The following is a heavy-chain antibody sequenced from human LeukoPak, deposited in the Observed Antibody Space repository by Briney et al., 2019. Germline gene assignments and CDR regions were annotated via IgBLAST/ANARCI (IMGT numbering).Heavy chain of an antibody. CDR2: ISGSGGIT. CDR1: GFTFSTYW. D-gene: IGHD3-10*01. Sequence: GGSLRLSCAASGFTFSTYWMHWVRQAPGKGLEWVSSISGSGGITYQADSVKGRFTISRDNSKNTLYLQMNSLRAEDTAVYYCAKDQGLLWFGEDNWFDPWGQGTLVTVSS. CDR3: AKDQGLLWFGEDNWFDP. V-gene: IGHV3-23*01. J-gene: IGHJ5*02.